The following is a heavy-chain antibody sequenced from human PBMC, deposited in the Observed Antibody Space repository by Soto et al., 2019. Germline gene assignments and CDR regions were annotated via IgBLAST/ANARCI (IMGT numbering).Heavy chain of an antibody. CDR1: GDSISTDY. CDR3: AKNWNWGSLVH. D-gene: IGHD7-27*01. V-gene: IGHV4-59*08. CDR2: IYYGGST. Sequence: NPSETLSLTCTVSGDSISTDYWSWIRQSPGKGLEWIGFIYYGGSTNYNPSLKSRVTISVDTPKNQFSLKLGSVTAADTAVYYCAKNWNWGSLVHWGQGTLVTVSS. J-gene: IGHJ4*02.